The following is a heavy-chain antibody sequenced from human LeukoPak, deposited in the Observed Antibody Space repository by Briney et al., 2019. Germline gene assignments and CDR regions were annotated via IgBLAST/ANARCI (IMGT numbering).Heavy chain of an antibody. CDR3: ARDRDLGYFDY. Sequence: ASVKVSCKASGYTFTSYGISWVRQAPGQGLEWMGWISAYNGNTNYAQKLQGRVTMTTDTSTSTAYMELSRLRSDDTAVYYCARDRDLGYFDYWGQGTLVTVSS. CDR1: GYTFTSYG. CDR2: ISAYNGNT. D-gene: IGHD5-24*01. J-gene: IGHJ4*02. V-gene: IGHV1-18*01.